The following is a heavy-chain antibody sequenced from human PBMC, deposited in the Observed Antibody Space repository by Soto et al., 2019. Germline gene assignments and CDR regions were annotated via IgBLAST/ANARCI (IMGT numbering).Heavy chain of an antibody. CDR2: ISYDGSNK. J-gene: IGHJ4*02. D-gene: IGHD6-13*01. Sequence: GSLRLSCAASGFPFSSYGMHWVRQAPGKGLEWVAVISYDGSNKYYEDSVEGRFTISRDNSMNTMYLQMDSLRAEDTGVYYCVREGLIPTAGGPDYWGQGTLVTVSS. V-gene: IGHV3-30*03. CDR3: VREGLIPTAGGPDY. CDR1: GFPFSSYG.